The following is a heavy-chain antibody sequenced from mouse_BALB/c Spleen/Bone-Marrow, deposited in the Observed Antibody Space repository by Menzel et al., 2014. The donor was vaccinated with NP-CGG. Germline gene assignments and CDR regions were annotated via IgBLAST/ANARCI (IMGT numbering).Heavy chain of an antibody. CDR1: GFTFSNYG. CDR3: ARENYRYFYAMDY. V-gene: IGHV5-6-3*01. D-gene: IGHD2-14*01. Sequence: DVMLVESGGGLVQPGGSLKLSCAASGFTFSNYGMPWVRQTPDKRLELVATINSNGGSTYYPDSVKGRFTISRDNAKNTLYLQMSSLKSEHTAMYYCARENYRYFYAMDYWGQGTSVTVSS. CDR2: INSNGGST. J-gene: IGHJ4*01.